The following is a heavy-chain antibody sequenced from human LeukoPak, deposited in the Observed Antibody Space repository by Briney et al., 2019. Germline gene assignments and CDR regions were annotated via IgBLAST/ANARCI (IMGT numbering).Heavy chain of an antibody. Sequence: PGGSLRLSCAASGFTFSSYSMNWVRQAPGKGLEWVSSISSSSSYIYYADSVKGRFTISGDNAKNSLYLQMNSLRAEDTAVYYCARDPYEIVATPYYFDYWGQGTLVTVSS. D-gene: IGHD5-12*01. V-gene: IGHV3-21*01. CDR2: ISSSSSYI. CDR1: GFTFSSYS. CDR3: ARDPYEIVATPYYFDY. J-gene: IGHJ4*02.